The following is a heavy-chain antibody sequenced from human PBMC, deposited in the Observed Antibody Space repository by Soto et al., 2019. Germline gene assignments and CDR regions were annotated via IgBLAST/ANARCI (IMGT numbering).Heavy chain of an antibody. D-gene: IGHD2-21*02. V-gene: IGHV1-3*05. J-gene: IGHJ4*02. CDR3: ARSIVVVTALDY. CDR2: INAGNGNT. CDR1: GYTFTSYA. Sequence: QVQLVQSGAEEKKPGASVKVSCKASGYTFTSYAMHWVRQAPGQRREWMGWINAGNGNTKYSQKFRGRVTITRDTSASTAYMELSSLRSEDTAVYYCARSIVVVTALDYWGQVTLVTVSS.